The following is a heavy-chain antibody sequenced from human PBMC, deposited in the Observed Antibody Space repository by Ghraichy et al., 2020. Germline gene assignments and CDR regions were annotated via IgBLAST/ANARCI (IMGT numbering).Heavy chain of an antibody. CDR3: ARGLIAVAGYGMDV. Sequence: GWINAGNGNTKYSQKFQGRVTITRDTSASTAYMELSSLRSEDTAVYYCARGLIAVAGYGMDVWGQGTTVTVYS. CDR2: INAGNGNT. V-gene: IGHV1-3*01. J-gene: IGHJ6*02. D-gene: IGHD6-19*01.